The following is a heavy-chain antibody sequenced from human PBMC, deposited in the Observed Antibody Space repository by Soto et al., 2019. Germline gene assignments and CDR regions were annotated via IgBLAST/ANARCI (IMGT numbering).Heavy chain of an antibody. Sequence: GGSPRLSCASCGFRFCTSWMNWVRQAPGKGLEWVANMNPDGSWGRYVDSVKGRFTMSRDNAKNSLSLQMNSLRADDTAVYYCFGGADYWGLGTLVTVSS. CDR3: FGGADY. CDR2: MNPDGSWG. CDR1: GFRFCTSW. V-gene: IGHV3-7*01. J-gene: IGHJ4*02. D-gene: IGHD2-21*01.